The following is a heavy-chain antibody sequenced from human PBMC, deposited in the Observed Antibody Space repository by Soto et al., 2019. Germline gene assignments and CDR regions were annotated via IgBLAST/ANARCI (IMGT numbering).Heavy chain of an antibody. CDR2: IIPIFGTA. D-gene: IGHD3-3*01. V-gene: IGHV1-69*13. CDR1: GGTFSSYA. J-gene: IGHJ4*02. CDR3: AVIFGVVTQHY. Sequence: ASVKVSCKASGGTFSSYAISWVRQAPGQGLEWMGGIIPIFGTANYAQKFQGRVTITADESTSTAYMELSSLRSEDTAVYYCAVIFGVVTQHYWGQGTLVTVSS.